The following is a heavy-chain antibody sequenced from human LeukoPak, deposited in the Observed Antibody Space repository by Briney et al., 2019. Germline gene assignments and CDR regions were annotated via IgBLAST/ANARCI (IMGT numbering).Heavy chain of an antibody. V-gene: IGHV1-18*01. CDR2: ITTYNGNT. CDR3: ARGYDYGDYVGDFDY. D-gene: IGHD4-17*01. Sequence: ASVTVSCKASGYTFTSYPISWVRQAPGQGLEWMGWITTYNGNTNYAQKLQGRVTMTTDTSTSTAYMDLRGLRADDTAVYYCARGYDYGDYVGDFDYWGQGTLVTVSS. CDR1: GYTFTSYP. J-gene: IGHJ4*02.